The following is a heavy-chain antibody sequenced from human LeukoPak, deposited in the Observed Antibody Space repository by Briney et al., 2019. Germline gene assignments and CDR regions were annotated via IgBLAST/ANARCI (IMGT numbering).Heavy chain of an antibody. CDR3: PILRPLSSISFYVMDV. V-gene: IGHV4-39*01. CDR2: ISYSGNT. D-gene: IGHD2/OR15-2a*01. Sequence: SETLSLTCTFSVDSISSTSHFCGWIRQPPGKGLEWIGTISYSGNTYYNPSLRSRVTISVDTSKNQFSLKLSAVPAADTSVYYCPILRPLSSISFYVMDVWGQGTTVTVSS. J-gene: IGHJ6*02. CDR1: VDSISSTSHF.